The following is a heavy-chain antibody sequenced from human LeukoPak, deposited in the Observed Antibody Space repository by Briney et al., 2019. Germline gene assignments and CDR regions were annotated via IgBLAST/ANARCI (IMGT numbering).Heavy chain of an antibody. Sequence: PSETLSLTCAVYGGSFSGYYWSWIRQPPGKGLEWIGEINHSGSTNYNPSLKSRVTISVDTSKNQFSLKLSSVTAADTAVYYCARQGGGFGELFHLYYYYYYMDVWGKGTTVTISS. D-gene: IGHD3-10*01. CDR1: GGSFSGYY. J-gene: IGHJ6*03. CDR2: INHSGST. CDR3: ARQGGGFGELFHLYYYYYYMDV. V-gene: IGHV4-34*01.